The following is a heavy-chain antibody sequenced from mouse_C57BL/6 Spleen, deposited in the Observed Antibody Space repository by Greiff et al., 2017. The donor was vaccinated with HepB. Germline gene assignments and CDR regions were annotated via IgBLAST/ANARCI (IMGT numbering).Heavy chain of an antibody. J-gene: IGHJ4*01. D-gene: IGHD2-5*01. Sequence: QVQLQQPGTELVKPGASVKLSCKASGYTFTSYWMHWVKQRPGQGLEWIGNINPSNGGTNYNEKFKSKATLTVDKSSSTAYMQLSSLTSEDSAVYYCARTAYSNYYYYAMDYWGQGTSVTVSS. V-gene: IGHV1-53*01. CDR3: ARTAYSNYYYYAMDY. CDR2: INPSNGGT. CDR1: GYTFTSYW.